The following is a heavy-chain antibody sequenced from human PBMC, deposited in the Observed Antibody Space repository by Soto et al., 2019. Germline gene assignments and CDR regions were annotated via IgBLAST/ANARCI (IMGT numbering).Heavy chain of an antibody. CDR3: TLYCSGGSGYVDFQH. D-gene: IGHD2-15*01. V-gene: IGHV3-73*01. J-gene: IGHJ1*01. CDR1: GFNFSDSA. Sequence: EVQLVESGGGLVRPGGSLKLSCAASGFNFSDSAVHWVRQASGKGLEWVGRIRSKANSYATAYGASVKGRFTISRDDSKNTAYLQMNSLKTEDTAVYYCTLYCSGGSGYVDFQHWGQGTLVTVSS. CDR2: IRSKANSYAT.